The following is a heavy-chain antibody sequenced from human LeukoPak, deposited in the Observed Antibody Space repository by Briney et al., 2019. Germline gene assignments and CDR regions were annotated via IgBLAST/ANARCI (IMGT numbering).Heavy chain of an antibody. CDR3: ARGGRVSWFDP. V-gene: IGHV4-34*01. Sequence: PSETLSLTCAVYGGSFRDYYWTWIRQPPGKGPEWIGEINHSGSTNYNPSLKSRVTISVDTSKNQFSLNVSSVTAADTAVYYCARGGRVSWFDPWGQGTLVTASP. CDR1: GGSFRDYY. D-gene: IGHD3-16*01. CDR2: INHSGST. J-gene: IGHJ5*02.